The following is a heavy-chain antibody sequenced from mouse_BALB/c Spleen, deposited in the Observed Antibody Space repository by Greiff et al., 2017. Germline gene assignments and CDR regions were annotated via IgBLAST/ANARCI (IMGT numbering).Heavy chain of an antibody. CDR1: GFSLTSYG. CDR2: IWSGGST. J-gene: IGHJ3*01. Sequence: VKLQQSGPGLVQPSQSLSITCTVSGFSLTSYGVHWVRQSPGKGLEWLGVIWSGGSTDYNAAFISRLSISKDNSKSQVFFKMNSLQADDTAIYYCARNSFAYWGQGTLVTVSA. CDR3: ARNSFAY. V-gene: IGHV2-4-1*01.